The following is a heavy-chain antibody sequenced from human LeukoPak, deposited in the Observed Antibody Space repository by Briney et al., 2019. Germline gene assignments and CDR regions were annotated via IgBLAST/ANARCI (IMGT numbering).Heavy chain of an antibody. D-gene: IGHD5-24*01. V-gene: IGHV3-48*01. J-gene: IGHJ4*02. CDR1: GFTFSDYS. CDR2: IGIDSGNT. CDR3: ARNYKYAFDN. Sequence: GGSLRLSCAASGFTFSDYSMNWVRQAPGKGLEWISYIGIDSGNTNYADSVKGRFTISGDKAKNSLYLQMNSLRVEDTAVYYCARNYKYAFDNWGQGTLVTVSS.